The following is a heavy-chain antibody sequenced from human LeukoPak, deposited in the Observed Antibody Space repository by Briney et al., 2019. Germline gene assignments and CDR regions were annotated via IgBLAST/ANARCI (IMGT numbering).Heavy chain of an antibody. CDR2: IYYSGST. V-gene: IGHV4-39*01. D-gene: IGHD5-12*01. CDR1: GGSISSSSYY. J-gene: IGHJ4*02. CDR3: ARQGGYEVFDY. Sequence: RPSETLSLTCTVSGGSISSSSYYWGWIRQPPGKGLEWIGSIYYSGSTNYNPSLKSRVTISVDTSKNQFSLKVSSVTAAETAVYYCARQGGYEVFDYWGQGTLVTVSS.